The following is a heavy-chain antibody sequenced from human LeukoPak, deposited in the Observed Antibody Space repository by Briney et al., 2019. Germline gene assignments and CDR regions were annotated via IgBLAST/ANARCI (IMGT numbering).Heavy chain of an antibody. CDR1: GGSISSNNW. Sequence: SETLSLTCAVSGGSISSNNWWGWVRQPPGKGLEWIGEIYHSGSPNYNPSLKSRVTISVDKSRNHFSLNLSSVTAADTAVYYCARVRTAMYYYYGMDVWGQGTTVTVSS. CDR2: IYHSGSP. J-gene: IGHJ6*02. CDR3: ARVRTAMYYYYGMDV. V-gene: IGHV4-4*02. D-gene: IGHD5-18*01.